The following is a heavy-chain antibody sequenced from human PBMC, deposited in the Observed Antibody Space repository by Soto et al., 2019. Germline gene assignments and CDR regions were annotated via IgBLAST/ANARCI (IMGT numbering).Heavy chain of an antibody. D-gene: IGHD6-13*01. CDR1: GGSISSYY. J-gene: IGHJ6*02. CDR3: ARDRYSSSWYSSHYGMDV. CDR2: IYTSGST. V-gene: IGHV4-4*07. Sequence: SETLSLTCTVSGGSISSYYWSWIRQPAGKGLEWIGRIYTSGSTNYNPSLKSRVTMSVDTSKNQFSLKLSSVTAADTAVYYCARDRYSSSWYSSHYGMDVWGQGTTVTVSS.